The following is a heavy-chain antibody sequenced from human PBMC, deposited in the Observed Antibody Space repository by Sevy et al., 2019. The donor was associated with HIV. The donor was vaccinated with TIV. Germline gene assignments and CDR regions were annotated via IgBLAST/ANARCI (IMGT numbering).Heavy chain of an antibody. D-gene: IGHD5-18*01. V-gene: IGHV3-48*02. CDR3: AGAAISHFDY. CDR2: ISSSSRTI. Sequence: GSLRLSCAASGFTLSSYSMNWVRPAPGKGLEWVSYISSSSRTIYYADTVKGRFSISRDKAKNSLYLQMNSLRDEDTAVYYCAGAAISHFDYWGQGTLVTVSS. CDR1: GFTLSSYS. J-gene: IGHJ4*02.